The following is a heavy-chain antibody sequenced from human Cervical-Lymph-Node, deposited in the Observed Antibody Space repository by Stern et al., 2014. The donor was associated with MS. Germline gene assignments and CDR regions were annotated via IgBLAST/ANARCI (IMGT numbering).Heavy chain of an antibody. Sequence: VQLVESGAEVKKPGASVKVSCKASEYTFTVYYMHWVRQAPGQVFEWMGRISPISGGADYAPKFQGRVIMTRDTSINTAYMELTSLRSDDTAVYYCVENMIYDNSGYYVPEDYWGQGTLVTVSS. V-gene: IGHV1-2*06. CDR1: EYTFTVYY. CDR2: ISPISGGA. J-gene: IGHJ4*02. D-gene: IGHD3-22*01. CDR3: VENMIYDNSGYYVPEDY.